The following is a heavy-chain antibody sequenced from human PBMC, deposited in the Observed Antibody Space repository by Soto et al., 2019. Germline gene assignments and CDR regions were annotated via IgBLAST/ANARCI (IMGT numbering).Heavy chain of an antibody. CDR2: ISAYNGNT. V-gene: IGHV1-18*01. J-gene: IGHJ6*02. Sequence: ASVKVSCKASGYTFTSYGISWVRQAPGQGLEWMGWISAYNGNTNYAQKLQGRVTMTTDTSTSTAYMELNSLRAEDTAVYYCAKDHPRPRWYSSGWYGMDVWGQGTTVTVSS. CDR3: AKDHPRPRWYSSGWYGMDV. CDR1: GYTFTSYG. D-gene: IGHD6-19*01.